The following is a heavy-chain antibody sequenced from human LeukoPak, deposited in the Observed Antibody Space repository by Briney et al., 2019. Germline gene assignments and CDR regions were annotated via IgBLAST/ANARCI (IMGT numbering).Heavy chain of an antibody. J-gene: IGHJ4*02. CDR2: IHYSGRT. V-gene: IGHV4-59*08. D-gene: IGHD2-15*01. CDR3: ATLRGSGSAVFDN. Sequence: PSETLSLTCSVSGGSISSDYWSWLRRPPGKRLEWIAYIHYSGRTDYSPSLKSRVTISMDTSKTQFSLKLSSVTAADTAVYYCATLRGSGSAVFDNWGQGTLVTVSS. CDR1: GGSISSDY.